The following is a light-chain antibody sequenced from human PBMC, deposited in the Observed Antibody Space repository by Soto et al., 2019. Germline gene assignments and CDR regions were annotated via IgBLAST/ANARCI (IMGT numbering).Light chain of an antibody. CDR1: IXNIGSNT. J-gene: IGLJ2*01. Sequence: QSVLTQPPSASGTPGQRVTISCSGGIXNIGSNTVNWYQQLPGAAPKLLISTNNLRPSGVPDRFSGAKSGTSASLAISGLQSEDEAHYYCAAWDVSLNGGVFDGGTK. V-gene: IGLV1-44*01. CDR3: AAWDVSLNGGV. CDR2: TNN.